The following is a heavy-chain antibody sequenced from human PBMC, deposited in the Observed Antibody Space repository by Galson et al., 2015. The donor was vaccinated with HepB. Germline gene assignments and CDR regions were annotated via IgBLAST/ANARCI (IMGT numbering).Heavy chain of an antibody. CDR1: GGTFSSYA. CDR2: IIPILGIA. J-gene: IGHJ4*02. CDR3: ARAPSHDYGDYVGDFDY. Sequence: SVKVSCKASGGTFSSYAISWVRQAPGQGLEWMGGIIPILGIANYAQKFQGRVTITADKSTSTAYMELSSLRSEDTAVYYCARAPSHDYGDYVGDFDYWGQGTLVTVSS. D-gene: IGHD4-17*01. V-gene: IGHV1-69*10.